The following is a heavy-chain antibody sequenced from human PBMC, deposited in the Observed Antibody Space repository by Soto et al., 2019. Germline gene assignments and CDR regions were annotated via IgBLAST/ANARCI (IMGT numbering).Heavy chain of an antibody. V-gene: IGHV1-3*01. CDR1: GYTFTSYA. CDR3: ASVGGTGTPDDYYYYGMDV. J-gene: IGHJ6*02. D-gene: IGHD1-1*01. Sequence: ASVKVSCKASGYTFTSYAMHWVRQAPGQRLEWMGWINAGNGNTKYSQKFQGRVTITRDTSRGKAYMELSSLGSDDTAVYYCASVGGTGTPDDYYYYGMDVWGQGTTVTVSS. CDR2: INAGNGNT.